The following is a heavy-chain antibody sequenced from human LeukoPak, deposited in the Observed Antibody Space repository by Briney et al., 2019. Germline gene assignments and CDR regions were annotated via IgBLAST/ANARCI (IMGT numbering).Heavy chain of an antibody. V-gene: IGHV3-48*02. Sequence: GGSLRLSCAASGXTFSNYWMSWVRQAPGKGLEWVSYISVSTSAIYYTDSVQGRFTISRDNAKNSLYLQMNSLRDEDTAMYYCARSGEVKRYFFDYWGQGTPVTVSS. J-gene: IGHJ4*02. CDR2: ISVSTSAI. D-gene: IGHD3-16*01. CDR3: ARSGEVKRYFFDY. CDR1: GXTFSNYW.